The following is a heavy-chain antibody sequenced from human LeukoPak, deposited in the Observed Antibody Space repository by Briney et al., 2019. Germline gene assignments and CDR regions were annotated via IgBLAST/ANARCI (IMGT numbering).Heavy chain of an antibody. CDR2: INHSRST. CDR3: ARGRRYCSSTSCYRRYYYYYGMDV. D-gene: IGHD2-2*02. CDR1: GGSFSGYY. Sequence: PSETLSLTCAVYGGSFSGYYWSWIRQPPGKGLEWIGEINHSRSTNYNPSLKSRVTISVDTSKNQFSLKLSSVTAADTAVYYCARGRRYCSSTSCYRRYYYYYGMDVWGQGTTVTVSS. J-gene: IGHJ6*02. V-gene: IGHV4-34*01.